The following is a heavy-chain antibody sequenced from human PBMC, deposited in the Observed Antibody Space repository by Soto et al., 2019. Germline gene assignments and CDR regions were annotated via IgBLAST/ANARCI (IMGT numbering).Heavy chain of an antibody. Sequence: QVQLVQSGAEVKKPGASVKVSCKASGYTFTSYAMHCVRQAPGQRLEWMGWINAGNGNTKYSQKFQGRVTITRDTSASTAYMELSSLRSEDTAVYYCARDLGYSSSRFDYWGQGTLVTVSS. CDR3: ARDLGYSSSRFDY. CDR2: INAGNGNT. D-gene: IGHD6-13*01. V-gene: IGHV1-3*01. J-gene: IGHJ4*02. CDR1: GYTFTSYA.